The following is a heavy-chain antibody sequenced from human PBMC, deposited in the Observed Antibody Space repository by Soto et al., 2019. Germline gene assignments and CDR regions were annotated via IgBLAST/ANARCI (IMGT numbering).Heavy chain of an antibody. J-gene: IGHJ4*02. V-gene: IGHV3-23*01. D-gene: IGHD5-12*01. CDR3: AKDQRYSGYDPRFDC. CDR2: ISGDSGNT. CDR1: GFTFSNYA. Sequence: GGSLRLSCAASGFTFSNYAMSWVRQAPGKGLEWVSVISGDSGNTYYADSVKGRFTISRDNSKNTLYLQMNSLRVEDTAFYYCAKDQRYSGYDPRFDCWGQGTLVTVSS.